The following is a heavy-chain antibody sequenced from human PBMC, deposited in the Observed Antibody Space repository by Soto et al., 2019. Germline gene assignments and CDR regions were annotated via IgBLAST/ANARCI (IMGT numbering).Heavy chain of an antibody. J-gene: IGHJ4*02. D-gene: IGHD2-21*01. CDR3: ARVFSVGGETSGWRHFDY. CDR1: GGSFSDYI. V-gene: IGHV3-7*01. Sequence: ETLSLTCDVYGGSFSDYIWTWIRQAPGKGLEWVANINQDESEKDYVDSVKGRFAISRDNANNLNYLQMNSLRAEDTAVYYCARVFSVGGETSGWRHFDYWGQGTLVTVSS. CDR2: INQDESEK.